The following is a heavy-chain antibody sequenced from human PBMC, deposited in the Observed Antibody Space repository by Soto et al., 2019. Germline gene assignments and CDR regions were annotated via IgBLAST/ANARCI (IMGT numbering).Heavy chain of an antibody. V-gene: IGHV1-58*01. CDR3: AADDMTAVV. J-gene: IGHJ4*02. CDR1: GXTFSXSX. D-gene: IGHD3-22*01. Sequence: SXXVSXXXSGXTFSXSXXQXVRQARGQRLEWIGWIVAGSGKTNYAQKFQERVSITRDMSTSRVYMELSSLTSEDTAVYYCAADDMTAVVWGQGAQVTSPQ. CDR2: IVAGSGKT.